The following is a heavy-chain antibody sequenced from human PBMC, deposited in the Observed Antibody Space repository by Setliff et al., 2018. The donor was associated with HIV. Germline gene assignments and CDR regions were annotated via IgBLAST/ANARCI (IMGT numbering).Heavy chain of an antibody. D-gene: IGHD3-10*01. V-gene: IGHV4-4*09. Sequence: ETLSLTCPVSGGSISSYCWNWIRQSPGRGLEWIGFIFSSGNTKYNPSLQSRVTMSIDTSKNQFSLKLTSVTAADTAVYYCARRIDNSGTFPDKNWFDTWGQGSLVTVS. CDR3: ARRIDNSGTFPDKNWFDT. CDR2: IFSSGNT. CDR1: GGSISSYC. J-gene: IGHJ5*02.